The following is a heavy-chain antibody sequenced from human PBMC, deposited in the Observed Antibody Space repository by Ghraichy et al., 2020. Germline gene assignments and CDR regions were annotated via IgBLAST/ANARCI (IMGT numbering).Heavy chain of an antibody. J-gene: IGHJ6*02. Sequence: SETLSLTCTVSGGSISSYYWSWIRQPPGKGLEWIGYIYYSGSTNYNPSLKSRVTISVDTSKNQFSLKLSSVTAADTAVYYCARIAAAGTESSYYYYGMDVWGQGTTVTVSS. CDR2: IYYSGST. D-gene: IGHD6-13*01. CDR1: GGSISSYY. CDR3: ARIAAAGTESSYYYYGMDV. V-gene: IGHV4-59*01.